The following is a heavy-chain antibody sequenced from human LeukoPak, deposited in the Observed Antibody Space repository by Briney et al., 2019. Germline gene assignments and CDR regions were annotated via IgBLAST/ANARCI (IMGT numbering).Heavy chain of an antibody. D-gene: IGHD5-12*01. CDR1: GFTFSSYA. V-gene: IGHV3-23*01. Sequence: GGSLRLSCAASGFTFSSYAMSWVRQAPGKGLEWVSAISGSGGSTYYADSVKGRFTISRDNSKNTLYLQMNSLRAEDTAVYYCASRVPGYSGYTPFDYWGQGTLVTASS. CDR2: ISGSGGST. J-gene: IGHJ4*02. CDR3: ASRVPGYSGYTPFDY.